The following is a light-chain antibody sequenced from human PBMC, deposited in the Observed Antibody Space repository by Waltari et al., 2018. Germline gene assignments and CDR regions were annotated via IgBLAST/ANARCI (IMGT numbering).Light chain of an antibody. CDR1: QGISSY. J-gene: IGKJ5*01. CDR3: QQLNGYPIT. CDR2: AAS. V-gene: IGKV1-9*01. Sequence: IQLTQSPSSLSASVGDRVTITCRASQGISSYLAWYQQKPGKAPKLLIYAASTLQSGVPSRFSGSGSGTDFTLTISSLQPEDFATYYCQQLNGYPITFGQGTLLEIK.